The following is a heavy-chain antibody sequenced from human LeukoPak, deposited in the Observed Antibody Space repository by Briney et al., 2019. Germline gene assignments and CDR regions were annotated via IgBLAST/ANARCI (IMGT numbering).Heavy chain of an antibody. V-gene: IGHV3-23*01. CDR3: AKSSTSPRLFVN. D-gene: IGHD6-6*01. CDR1: GFTFSSYA. J-gene: IGHJ4*02. CDR2: ISGGGGST. Sequence: GGSLRLSCAASGFTFSSYAMSWVRQAPGKGLDWVSGISGGGGSTDYADSVKGRFTISRDNAKNTLYLQMNSLRAEDTAVYSFAKSSTSPRLFVNWGQGAPVTVSS.